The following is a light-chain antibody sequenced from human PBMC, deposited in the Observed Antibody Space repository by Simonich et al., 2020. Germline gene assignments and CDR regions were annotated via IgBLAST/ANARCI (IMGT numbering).Light chain of an antibody. CDR3: QQYYSTPQT. CDR2: WAS. CDR1: QSVLYSSNNKNY. Sequence: DIVMTQSPDSLAVSLGERATINSKSSQSVLYSSNNKNYLAWYQQKPGQPPKLLIYWASTRESGVPDRFSGSGSWTDFTLTISSLQAEDVAVYYCQQYYSTPQTFGQGTKVEIK. J-gene: IGKJ1*01. V-gene: IGKV4-1*01.